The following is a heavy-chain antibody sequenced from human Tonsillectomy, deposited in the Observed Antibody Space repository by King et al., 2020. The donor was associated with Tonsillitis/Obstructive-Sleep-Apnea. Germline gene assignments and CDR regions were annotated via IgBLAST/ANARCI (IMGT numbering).Heavy chain of an antibody. CDR1: GGSFSGYY. Sequence: VQLQQWGAGLLKPSETLSLTCAVYGGSFSGYYWSWIRQPPGKGLEWIGEINHSGSTNYNPSLKSRVTISVDTSNNQFSLKLNSVTAADTAVYYCARAGDSSSWYPNFDYWGQGALVTVSS. CDR2: INHSGST. CDR3: ARAGDSSSWYPNFDY. J-gene: IGHJ4*02. D-gene: IGHD6-13*01. V-gene: IGHV4-34*01.